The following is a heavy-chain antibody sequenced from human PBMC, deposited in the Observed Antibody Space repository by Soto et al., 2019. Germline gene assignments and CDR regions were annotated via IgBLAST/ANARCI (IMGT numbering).Heavy chain of an antibody. D-gene: IGHD6-6*01. V-gene: IGHV4-39*01. CDR3: TRGLSSPSATGI. Sequence: QPQLQESGPGLVKPSETLSLTCTVSSGSVSSCCNYWGWVRQPPGKGLEWIGSIHNSGSTSYNPSLKSRVTISVDTPKNQFSLNLTSVTAADTAVYYCTRGLSSPSATGIWGQGTLVTVSS. J-gene: IGHJ4*02. CDR2: IHNSGST. CDR1: SGSVSSCCNY.